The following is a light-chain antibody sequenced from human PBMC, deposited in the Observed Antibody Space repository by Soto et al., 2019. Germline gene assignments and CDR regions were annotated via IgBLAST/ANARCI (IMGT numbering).Light chain of an antibody. CDR1: QSVSSN. CDR2: GAS. Sequence: EIVMTQSPATLSVSPGERATLSCRASQSVSSNLAWYQQKPGKAPRLLIYGASTRATGIPARFSGSGSGTDLTLTISSLQSEDFAVYYCQQYNDWPWTFGQGTKVEIK. J-gene: IGKJ1*01. CDR3: QQYNDWPWT. V-gene: IGKV3-15*01.